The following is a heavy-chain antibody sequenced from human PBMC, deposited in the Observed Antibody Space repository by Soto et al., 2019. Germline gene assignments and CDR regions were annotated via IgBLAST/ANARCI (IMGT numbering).Heavy chain of an antibody. D-gene: IGHD2-15*01. J-gene: IGHJ4*02. CDR3: AKVCPGGGNDFDD. CDR1: GFTFSGYA. V-gene: IGHV3-23*01. Sequence: GESLRLSCAASGFTFSGYAMSWVRQAPGKGLEWVSAISGSGGSTYYADSAKGRFTISRDNSKNTLYLQMNSLRAEDTAVYYCAKVCPGGGNDFDDWGQGTLVTVSS. CDR2: ISGSGGST.